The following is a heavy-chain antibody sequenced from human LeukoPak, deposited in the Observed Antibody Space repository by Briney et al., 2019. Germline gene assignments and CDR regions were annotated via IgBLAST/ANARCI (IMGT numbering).Heavy chain of an antibody. CDR2: TYYRSQQWYS. D-gene: IGHD3-3*01. CDR1: GDSVSSNGAV. CDR3: GRETDFGVVTN. V-gene: IGHV6-1*01. J-gene: IGHJ4*02. Sequence: PSQTLSLTCAISGDSVSSNGAVWDWIRQSPSRGLEWMGRTYYRSQQWYSDYAPSVKGRITINADTSQNQFSLHLNSVTPEDTAVYYCGRETDFGVVTNWGQGTLVTVSS.